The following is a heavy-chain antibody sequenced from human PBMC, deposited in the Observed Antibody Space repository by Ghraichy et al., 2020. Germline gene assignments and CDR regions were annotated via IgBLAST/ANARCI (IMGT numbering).Heavy chain of an antibody. Sequence: GGSLRLSCAASGFSFSSYSMNWVRQAPGKGLEWVSSISSGSTYKYYADSVKGRFTISRDNTKNSLYLQMNSLEAEDAAVYYCARGPGTIFGVVVYFTYWGRGTLVTVSS. CDR3: ARGPGTIFGVVVYFTY. CDR2: ISSGSTYK. V-gene: IGHV3-21*01. J-gene: IGHJ4*02. CDR1: GFSFSSYS. D-gene: IGHD3-3*01.